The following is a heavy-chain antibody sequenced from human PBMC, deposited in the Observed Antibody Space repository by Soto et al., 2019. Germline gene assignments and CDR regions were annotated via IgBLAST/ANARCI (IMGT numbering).Heavy chain of an antibody. J-gene: IGHJ4*02. Sequence: SETLSLTCGVYGGSFSGYYWSWIRQSPGKGLEWIGEINLSGGTNHNPALKSRVSMSVDTSKNQFSLKLSSVTAAGTAIYYCTRGRRATGVGYWGQGSLVTVSS. CDR2: INLSGGT. CDR1: GGSFSGYY. V-gene: IGHV4-34*01. CDR3: TRGRRATGVGY. D-gene: IGHD5-12*01.